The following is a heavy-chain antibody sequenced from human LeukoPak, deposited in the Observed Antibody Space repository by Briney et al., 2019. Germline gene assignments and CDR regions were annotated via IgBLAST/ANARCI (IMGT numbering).Heavy chain of an antibody. CDR2: MNPNSGNT. V-gene: IGHV1-8*03. CDR1: GYTFTSYD. CDR3: ARREILYYCSGGSCYSRDWFDP. J-gene: IGHJ5*02. D-gene: IGHD2-15*01. Sequence: ASVKVSCKASGYTFTSYDINWVRQATGQGLEWMGWMNPNSGNTGYAQKFQGRVTITRNTSISTAYMELSSLRSEDTAVYYCARREILYYCSGGSCYSRDWFDPWGQGTLVTVSS.